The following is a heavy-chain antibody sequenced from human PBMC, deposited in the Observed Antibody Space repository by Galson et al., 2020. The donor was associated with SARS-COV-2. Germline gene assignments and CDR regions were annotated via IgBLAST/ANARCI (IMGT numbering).Heavy chain of an antibody. CDR2: ISSADTT. CDR3: VTVVISFAFDP. V-gene: IGHV3-23*01. J-gene: IGHJ5*02. D-gene: IGHD3-22*01. CDR1: GFTFNTYA. Sequence: GGSLRLSCAASGFTFNTYAMSWVRQAPGKGLEWVSAISSADTTYYADSVKGRFTISRDNSKNTLYLKMNSLRAEDTAVYYCVTVVISFAFDPWGQGTLVSVSS.